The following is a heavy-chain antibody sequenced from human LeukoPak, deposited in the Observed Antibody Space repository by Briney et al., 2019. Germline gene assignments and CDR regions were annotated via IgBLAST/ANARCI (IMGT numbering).Heavy chain of an antibody. CDR2: INPNSGGT. CDR1: GYTFTGYY. D-gene: IGHD3-22*01. V-gene: IGHV1-2*02. Sequence: ASVKVSCKASGYTFTGYYMHWVRQAPGQGLEWMGWINPNSGGTNYAQKFQGRVTMTRDMSISTAYMELSRLRSDDTAVYYCAREGYYDSSGYRFDYWGQGTLVTVSS. CDR3: AREGYYDSSGYRFDY. J-gene: IGHJ4*02.